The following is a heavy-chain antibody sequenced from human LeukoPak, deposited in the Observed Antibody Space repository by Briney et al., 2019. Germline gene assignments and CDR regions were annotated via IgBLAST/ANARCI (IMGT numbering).Heavy chain of an antibody. J-gene: IGHJ3*02. V-gene: IGHV4-34*01. CDR1: GGSFSGYY. D-gene: IGHD3-22*01. CDR2: INHSGST. Sequence: PSETLSLTCAVYGGSFSGYYWSWIRQPPGKGLEWIGEINHSGSTNYNPSLKSRVTISADTSKNQFSLKLRSVTAADTAVYYCARHDSSGPYNAFDIWGQGTMVTVSS. CDR3: ARHDSSGPYNAFDI.